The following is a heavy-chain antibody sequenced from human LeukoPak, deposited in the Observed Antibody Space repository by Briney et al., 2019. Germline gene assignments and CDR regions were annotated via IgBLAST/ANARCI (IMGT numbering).Heavy chain of an antibody. CDR3: ASAYSSGWVTFDY. CDR1: GGFISSYY. V-gene: IGHV4-59*01. D-gene: IGHD6-19*01. J-gene: IGHJ4*02. Sequence: SETLSLTCTVSGGFISSYYWSWIRQPPGKGLEWIGYIYYSGSTNYNPSLKSRLTISVDTPKNQFSLKLSSVTAADTAVYYCASAYSSGWVTFDYWGQGTLVTVSS. CDR2: IYYSGST.